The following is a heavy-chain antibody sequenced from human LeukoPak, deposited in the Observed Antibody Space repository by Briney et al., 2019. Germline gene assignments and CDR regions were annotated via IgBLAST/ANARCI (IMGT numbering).Heavy chain of an antibody. Sequence: GGSLRLSCAASGFTFSSYGMHWVRQAPGKGLEWVAFIRYDGSNKYYADSVKGRFTISRDNSKNTLYLQMNSLRAEDTAVYYCAKIRWIQLWLVDYWGRGTLVTVSS. D-gene: IGHD5-18*01. CDR1: GFTFSSYG. V-gene: IGHV3-30*02. J-gene: IGHJ4*02. CDR3: AKIRWIQLWLVDY. CDR2: IRYDGSNK.